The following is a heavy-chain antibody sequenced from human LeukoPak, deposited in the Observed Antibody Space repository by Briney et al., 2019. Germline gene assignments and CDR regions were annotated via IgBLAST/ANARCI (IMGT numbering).Heavy chain of an antibody. CDR2: INPSGGST. CDR1: GYTFTSYY. Sequence: ASVKVSCKASGYTFTSYYMHWVRQALGQGLERMGIINPSGGSTSYAQKFQGRVTMTRDTSTNTVYMELSSLRSEDTAVYFCARATLSDYYFNYWGQGTLVTVSS. J-gene: IGHJ4*02. CDR3: ARATLSDYYFNY. V-gene: IGHV1-46*01.